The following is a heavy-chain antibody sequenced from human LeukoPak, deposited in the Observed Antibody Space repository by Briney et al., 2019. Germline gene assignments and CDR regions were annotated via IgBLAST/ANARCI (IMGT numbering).Heavy chain of an antibody. V-gene: IGHV3-30*02. Sequence: GGSLRLSCAASGFTFSSYGMHWVRQAPGKGLEWVAFIRYDGSNKYYADSVKGRFTISRDNSKNTLYLQMNSLRAEDTAVYYCAKTTVARPYYFDYWGQGTLVTVSS. J-gene: IGHJ4*02. CDR2: IRYDGSNK. CDR3: AKTTVARPYYFDY. D-gene: IGHD4-11*01. CDR1: GFTFSSYG.